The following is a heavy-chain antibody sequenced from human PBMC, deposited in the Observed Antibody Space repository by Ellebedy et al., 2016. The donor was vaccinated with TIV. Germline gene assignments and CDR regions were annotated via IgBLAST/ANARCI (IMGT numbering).Heavy chain of an antibody. J-gene: IGHJ6*02. V-gene: IGHV1-46*01. CDR3: ARDLSVGTRNYYFGMDV. Sequence: AASVKVSCKASGYTFTVSIYYMHWVRQAPGQGLEWMGIINPSGGSTSSAQKFQGRVTMTRDTSTTTVYMELRSLRSEDTAVYYCARDLSVGTRNYYFGMDVWGQGTTVTVSS. D-gene: IGHD2-2*01. CDR1: GYTFTVSIYY. CDR2: INPSGGST.